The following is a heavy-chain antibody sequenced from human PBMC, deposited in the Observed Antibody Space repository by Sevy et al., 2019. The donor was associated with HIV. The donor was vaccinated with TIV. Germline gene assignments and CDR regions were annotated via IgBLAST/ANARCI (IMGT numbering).Heavy chain of an antibody. CDR2: IWYDGSNK. V-gene: IGHV3-33*01. D-gene: IGHD1-26*01. CDR3: ARKRSGAIGYYFDY. Sequence: GGSLRLSCAASGFTFSSYGMHWVRQAPGKGLEWVAVIWYDGSNKYYADSVKGRFTISRDNSKNTLYLQMNSPRAEDTAVYYCARKRSGAIGYYFDYWGQGTLVTVSS. J-gene: IGHJ4*02. CDR1: GFTFSSYG.